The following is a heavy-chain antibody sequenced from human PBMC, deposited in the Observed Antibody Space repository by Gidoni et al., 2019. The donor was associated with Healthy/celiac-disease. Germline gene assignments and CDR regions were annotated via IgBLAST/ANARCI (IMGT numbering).Heavy chain of an antibody. D-gene: IGHD6-19*01. V-gene: IGHV1-2*04. J-gene: IGHJ6*02. CDR2: INPNSGGT. Sequence: QVQLVQSGAEVKKPGVSVKVSCKASGYTFTGYYMHWVRQAPGQGLEWMGWINPNSGGTNYAQKFQGWVTMTRDTSISTAYMELSRLRSDDTAVYYCARGKNGYSSGWDGYYYGMDVWGQGTTVTVSS. CDR3: ARGKNGYSSGWDGYYYGMDV. CDR1: GYTFTGYY.